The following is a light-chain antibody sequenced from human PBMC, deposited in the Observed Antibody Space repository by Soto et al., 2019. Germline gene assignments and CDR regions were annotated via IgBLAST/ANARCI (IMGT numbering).Light chain of an antibody. CDR3: QQRSNWIP. J-gene: IGKJ5*01. V-gene: IGKV3D-20*02. Sequence: EIMVTQSPGALSLSPGKRATLTCRASQSVSSSYLAWYQQKPGQAPRLLIYGASSRATGIPDRFSGSGSGTDFTLTISSLEPEDFAVYYCQQRSNWIPFGQGTLLEIK. CDR2: GAS. CDR1: QSVSSSY.